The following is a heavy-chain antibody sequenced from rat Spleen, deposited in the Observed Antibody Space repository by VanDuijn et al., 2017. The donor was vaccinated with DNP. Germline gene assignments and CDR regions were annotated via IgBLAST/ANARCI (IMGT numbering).Heavy chain of an antibody. CDR1: GYSITSCCR. Sequence: EVQLQESGPGLVEPSQSLSLTCSVTGYSITSCCRWTWIRKFPGNKLEWMGYINSAGTTYYNPSLKSRISITRDTSKNQFFLQVTSVTSEDTATYYCARGVTLAAPFDYWGQGVMVTVSS. V-gene: IGHV3-3*01. J-gene: IGHJ2*01. D-gene: IGHD1-2*01. CDR3: ARGVTLAAPFDY. CDR2: INSAGTT.